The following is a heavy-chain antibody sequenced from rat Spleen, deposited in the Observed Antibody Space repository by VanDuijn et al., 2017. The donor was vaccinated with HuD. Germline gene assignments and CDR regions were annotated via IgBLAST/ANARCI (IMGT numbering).Heavy chain of an antibody. CDR2: ISPSGGST. CDR1: GFTFSNCD. CDR3: ARRHYGYTDYFDY. V-gene: IGHV5-25*01. D-gene: IGHD1-9*01. J-gene: IGHJ2*01. Sequence: EVQLVESDGGLVQPGRSMKLSCAASGFTFSNCDMAWVRQAPKKGLEWVASISPSGGSTYYRDSVKGRFTISRDDAKSTLSLQMDSLRSEDTATYYCARRHYGYTDYFDYWGQGVMVTVSS.